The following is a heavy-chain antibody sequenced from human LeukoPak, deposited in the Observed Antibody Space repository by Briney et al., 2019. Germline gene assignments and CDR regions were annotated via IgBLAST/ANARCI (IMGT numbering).Heavy chain of an antibody. V-gene: IGHV1-2*02. D-gene: IGHD2-2*01. Sequence: GASVKVSCKASRYTFSGHYMHWVRQASGQGLEWMGWINPNSGGPKYAQKFQGRVTMTRDTSIGTAYMELSRLRSEDTAVYYCARDVVSNSGYFDSWGQGTLVTVCS. CDR3: ARDVVSNSGYFDS. CDR2: INPNSGGP. J-gene: IGHJ4*02. CDR1: RYTFSGHY.